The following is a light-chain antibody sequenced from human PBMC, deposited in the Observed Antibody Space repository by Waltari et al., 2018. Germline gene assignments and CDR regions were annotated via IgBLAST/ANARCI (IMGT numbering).Light chain of an antibody. CDR1: SSNIGAGYD. CDR3: QSYDSSLSAHVV. CDR2: GNS. V-gene: IGLV1-40*01. Sequence: QSVLTQPPSVSGAPGQRVTIPCTGSSSNIGAGYDVHWYQQLPGTAPKLLIYGNSNRPSGVPDRFSGSKSGTSASLAITGLQAEDEADYYCQSYDSSLSAHVVFGGGTKLTVL. J-gene: IGLJ2*01.